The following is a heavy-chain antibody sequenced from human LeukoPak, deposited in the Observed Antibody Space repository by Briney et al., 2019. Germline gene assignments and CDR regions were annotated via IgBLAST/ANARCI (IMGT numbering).Heavy chain of an antibody. CDR1: GYTFTGYY. Sequence: ASVKVSCKASGYTFTGYYMHWVRQAPGQGLEWMGWINPNSGGTNYAQKFQGRVTMTRDTSISTAYMELSRLRSDDTAVYYCARGKPASLRYINSSSWYDWGQGTLVTVSS. D-gene: IGHD6-13*01. CDR2: INPNSGGT. J-gene: IGHJ4*02. CDR3: ARGKPASLRYINSSSWYD. V-gene: IGHV1-2*02.